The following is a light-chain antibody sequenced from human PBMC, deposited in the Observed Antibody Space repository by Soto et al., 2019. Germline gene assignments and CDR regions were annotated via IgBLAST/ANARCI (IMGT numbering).Light chain of an antibody. CDR1: QSVSSN. CDR3: QQYNNWPQT. CDR2: GAS. Sequence: EIVMTQSPATLSVSPGERATLSCRASQSVSSNLAWYQQKPGQAPRLLIYGASTRATGIPARFSGSRSGTEFTLTISSLQSVDFAVYYCQQYNNWPQTFGQGTKVEIK. J-gene: IGKJ1*01. V-gene: IGKV3-15*01.